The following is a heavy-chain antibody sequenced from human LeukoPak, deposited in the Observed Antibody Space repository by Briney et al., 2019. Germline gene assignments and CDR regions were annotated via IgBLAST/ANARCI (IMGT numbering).Heavy chain of an antibody. D-gene: IGHD3-22*01. CDR1: GGSISSYY. CDR3: ARRAYYDGSGHTVFDY. J-gene: IGHJ4*02. Sequence: SETLSLTCTVSGGSISSYYWSWIRQPPGKGLEWIGYIYTSGSTNYNPSLKSRVTISVDTSKNQFSLKLSSVTAADTAVYYCARRAYYDGSGHTVFDYWGQGTLVTVSS. V-gene: IGHV4-4*09. CDR2: IYTSGST.